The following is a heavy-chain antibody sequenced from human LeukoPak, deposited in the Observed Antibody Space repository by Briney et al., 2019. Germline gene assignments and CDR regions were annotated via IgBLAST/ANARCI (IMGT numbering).Heavy chain of an antibody. CDR1: GFTFSSYW. CDR2: IKQDGSEK. CDR3: ARESRRLKYSQLDAIDI. V-gene: IGHV3-7*01. D-gene: IGHD2-2*01. J-gene: IGHJ3*02. Sequence: GGSLRLSCAASGFTFSSYWMSWVRQAPGKGLGWVANIKQDGSEKYYVDSVKGRFTISRDNAKNSLYLQMNSLRAEDTAVYYCARESRRLKYSQLDAIDIWGQGTMVTVSS.